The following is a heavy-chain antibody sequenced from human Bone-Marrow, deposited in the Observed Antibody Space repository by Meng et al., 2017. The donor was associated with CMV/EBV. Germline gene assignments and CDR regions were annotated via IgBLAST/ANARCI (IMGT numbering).Heavy chain of an antibody. J-gene: IGHJ4*02. D-gene: IGHD3-16*01. V-gene: IGHV1-18*01. CDR2: ISGYNGNT. CDR3: ATLGFWGDYFDH. CDR1: GYTFTSYG. Sequence: ASVKVSCKASGYTFTSYGISWVRQAPGQGLEWMGWISGYNGNTNYAQKFQDRPTMTTNTSSTTAYMELRSLRSDDTAVYYCATLGFWGDYFDHWGQGSLVTVSS.